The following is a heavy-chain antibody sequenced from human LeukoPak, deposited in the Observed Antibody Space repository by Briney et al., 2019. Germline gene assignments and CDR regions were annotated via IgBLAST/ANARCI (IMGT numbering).Heavy chain of an antibody. CDR3: AREGKDGYNYDYFDY. D-gene: IGHD5-24*01. J-gene: IGHJ4*02. CDR2: ISSSSSTI. Sequence: GGSLRLSCAASGFTFDDYAMHWVRQAPGKGLEWVSYISSSSSTIYYADSVKGRFTISRDNAKNSLYLQMNSLRDEDTAVYYCAREGKDGYNYDYFDYWGQGTLVTVSS. V-gene: IGHV3-48*02. CDR1: GFTFDDYA.